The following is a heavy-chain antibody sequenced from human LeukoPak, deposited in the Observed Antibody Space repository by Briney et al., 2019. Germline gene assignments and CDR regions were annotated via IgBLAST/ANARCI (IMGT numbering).Heavy chain of an antibody. CDR2: ISGSGGST. V-gene: IGHV3-23*01. D-gene: IGHD6-13*01. Sequence: GGSLRLSCAASGFTFSSYAMSWVRQAPGKGLEWVSAISGSGGSTYYADSVKGRFTISRDNAKNSLYLQMNSLRAEDTAVYYCARARYSSSWYLAFYMDVWGKGTTVTVSS. J-gene: IGHJ6*03. CDR1: GFTFSSYA. CDR3: ARARYSSSWYLAFYMDV.